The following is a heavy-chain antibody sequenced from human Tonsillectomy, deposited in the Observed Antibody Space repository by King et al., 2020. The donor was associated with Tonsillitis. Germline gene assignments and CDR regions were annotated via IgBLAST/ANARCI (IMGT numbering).Heavy chain of an antibody. Sequence: VQLQQWGAGLLKPSETLSLTCAVYGGSFSGFYWSWIRQPPGKGLEWTGEINHSGSTNYNPSLKSRVTISVDTSKNQFSLKLSSVTAADTAMYYCARCNYGDRDAFDIWGQGKMVTVSS. CDR3: ARCNYGDRDAFDI. CDR2: INHSGST. D-gene: IGHD4-17*01. V-gene: IGHV4-34*01. CDR1: GGSFSGFY. J-gene: IGHJ3*02.